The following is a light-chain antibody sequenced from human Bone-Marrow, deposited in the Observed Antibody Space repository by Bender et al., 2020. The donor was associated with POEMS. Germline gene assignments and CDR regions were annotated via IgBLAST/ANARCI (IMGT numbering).Light chain of an antibody. Sequence: QSALTQPASVSGSPGQSITISCLGTSSDVGSFDLVSWYQQHPDKAPKLIIYEATKRPSDISNRFSGSKSGTSASLAITGLQAEDEGDYYCQSYDNSLGGWVFGGGTKLTVL. J-gene: IGLJ3*02. CDR2: EAT. V-gene: IGLV2-14*02. CDR3: QSYDNSLGGWV. CDR1: SSDVGSFDL.